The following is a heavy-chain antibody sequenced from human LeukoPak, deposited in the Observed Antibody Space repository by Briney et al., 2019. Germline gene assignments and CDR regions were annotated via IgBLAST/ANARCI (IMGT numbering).Heavy chain of an antibody. CDR3: AARDCSTTSCYGGLFDY. D-gene: IGHD2-2*01. CDR2: LYSGGSA. Sequence: GGSLRLSCAASGLSVSSKYMNWVRQAPEKELEWVSLLYSGGSAYYADSVKGRFTISRDSSKNTVYLQMNSLRAEDTAVYYCAARDCSTTSCYGGLFDYWGQGTLVTVSS. J-gene: IGHJ4*02. V-gene: IGHV3-53*01. CDR1: GLSVSSKY.